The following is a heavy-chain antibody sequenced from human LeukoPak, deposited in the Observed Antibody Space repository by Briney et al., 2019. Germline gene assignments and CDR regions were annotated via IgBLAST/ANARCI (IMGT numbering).Heavy chain of an antibody. CDR1: GDSVSSNSAA. J-gene: IGHJ3*02. CDR3: ARGSDYYDSPEKDAFDI. Sequence: SQTLSLTCAISGDSVSSNSAAWNWIRQSPSRGLEWLGRTYYRSKWYNDYAVSVKSRTTINPDTSKNQFSLQLNSVTPEDTAVYYCARGSDYYDSPEKDAFDIWGQGTMVTVSS. D-gene: IGHD3-22*01. V-gene: IGHV6-1*01. CDR2: TYYRSKWYN.